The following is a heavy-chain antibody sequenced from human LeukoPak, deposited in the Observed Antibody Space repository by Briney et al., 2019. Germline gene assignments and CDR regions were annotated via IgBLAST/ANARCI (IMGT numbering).Heavy chain of an antibody. CDR1: GGSFSGYY. D-gene: IGHD3-9*01. V-gene: IGHV4-34*01. J-gene: IGHJ6*03. CDR3: ARALSYYDILTGYEGYYYYMDV. CDR2: INHSGST. Sequence: NSSETLSLTCAVYGGSFSGYYWSWIRQPPGKGLEWIGEINHSGSTNYNPSLKSRVTISVDTSKNQFSLKLSSVTAADTAVYYCARALSYYDILTGYEGYYYYMDVWGKGTTVTISS.